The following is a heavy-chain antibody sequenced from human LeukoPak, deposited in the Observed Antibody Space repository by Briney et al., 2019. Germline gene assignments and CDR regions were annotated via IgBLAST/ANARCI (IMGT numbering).Heavy chain of an antibody. Sequence: GSLRLSCAASGFIVSKNYMTWVRQAPGKGLEWVSVMYTLGDIYYADSVRGRFTISRDNSKNTLYLQMNSLRAEDTAVYYCAGYSGRYPYYMDVWGKGTTVTISS. CDR3: AGYSGRYPYYMDV. CDR2: MYTLGDI. CDR1: GFIVSKNY. V-gene: IGHV3-66*01. D-gene: IGHD1-26*01. J-gene: IGHJ6*03.